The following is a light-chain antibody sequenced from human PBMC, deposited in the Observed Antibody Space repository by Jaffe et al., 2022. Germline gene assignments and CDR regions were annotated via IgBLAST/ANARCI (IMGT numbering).Light chain of an antibody. V-gene: IGKV1-39*01. CDR3: QQSYSTPRT. Sequence: DIQMTQSPSSLSASVGDRVTITCRASQSIGRYLNWYQQKPGKAPKLLIYAASSFQSGVPSRFSGSGSGTDFTLTISSLQPEDFATYYCQQSYSTPRTFGQGTKLEIK. J-gene: IGKJ2*01. CDR2: AAS. CDR1: QSIGRY.